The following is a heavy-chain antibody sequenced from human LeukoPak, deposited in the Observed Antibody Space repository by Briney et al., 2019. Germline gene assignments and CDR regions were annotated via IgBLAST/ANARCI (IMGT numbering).Heavy chain of an antibody. CDR1: GGSFSGYY. CDR2: INHSGST. J-gene: IGHJ4*02. Sequence: PSETLSLTCAVYGGSFSGYYWSWIRQPPGKGLEWIGEINHSGSTNYNPSLKSRVTISVDTSKNQFSLKLSSVTAADTAVYYCARATYYYGSGSSTTIDYWGQGTLVTVSS. V-gene: IGHV4-34*01. D-gene: IGHD3-10*01. CDR3: ARATYYYGSGSSTTIDY.